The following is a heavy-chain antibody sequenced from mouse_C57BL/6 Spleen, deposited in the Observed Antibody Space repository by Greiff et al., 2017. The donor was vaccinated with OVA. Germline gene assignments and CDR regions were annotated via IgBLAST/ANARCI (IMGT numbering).Heavy chain of an antibody. CDR1: GYTFTSYD. V-gene: IGHV1-85*01. J-gene: IGHJ2*01. D-gene: IGHD4-1*01. CDR2: IYPRDGST. CDR3: ARSVNWDEDY. Sequence: VQLQQSGPELVKPGASVKLSCKASGYTFTSYDINWVKQRPGQGLEWIGWIYPRDGSTTYNEKFKGKATLTVDTSSSTAYMELHSLTSEDSAVYCSARSVNWDEDYWGQGTTLTVSS.